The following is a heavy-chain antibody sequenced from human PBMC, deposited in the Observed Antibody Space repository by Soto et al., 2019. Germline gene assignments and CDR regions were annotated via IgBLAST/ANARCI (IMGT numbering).Heavy chain of an antibody. J-gene: IGHJ4*02. V-gene: IGHV3-30-3*01. CDR2: ISYDGSNK. CDR1: GFTFSSCA. CDR3: TRDKRDLRFLEWSYYFDY. Sequence: GGSLRLSCAASGFTFSSCAMHWVRQAPGKGLEWVALISYDGSNKYYADSVKGRFTISRDNSKNTLYLQMNSLRAEDTAVYYCTRDKRDLRFLEWSYYFDYWGQGTLVTVSS. D-gene: IGHD3-3*01.